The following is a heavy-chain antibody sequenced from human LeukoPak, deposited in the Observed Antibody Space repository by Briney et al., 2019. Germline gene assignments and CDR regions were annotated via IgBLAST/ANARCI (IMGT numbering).Heavy chain of an antibody. Sequence: PETLSLTCAVYGGSFSGYYWSWIRQPPGKGLEWIGEINHSGSTNYNPSLKSRVTISVDTSKNQFSLKLSSVTAADTAVYYCARSYRYSNHFDYWGQGTLVTVSS. V-gene: IGHV4-34*01. CDR3: ARSYRYSNHFDY. J-gene: IGHJ4*02. CDR2: INHSGST. D-gene: IGHD4-11*01. CDR1: GGSFSGYY.